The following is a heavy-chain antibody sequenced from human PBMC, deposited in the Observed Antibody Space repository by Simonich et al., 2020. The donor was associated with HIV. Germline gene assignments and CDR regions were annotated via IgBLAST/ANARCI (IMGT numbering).Heavy chain of an antibody. CDR3: ARGFYQRLYYFDY. CDR1: GGSFSGYY. Sequence: QVQLQQWGAGLLKPSETLSLTCAVYGGSFSGYYWSWIRPPQGKGLEWIGEINHSGSTNYNPSLKSRVTISVDTSKNQFSRKLSSVTAADTAVYYCARGFYQRLYYFDYWGQGTLVTVSS. V-gene: IGHV4-34*01. D-gene: IGHD2-2*01. CDR2: INHSGST. J-gene: IGHJ4*02.